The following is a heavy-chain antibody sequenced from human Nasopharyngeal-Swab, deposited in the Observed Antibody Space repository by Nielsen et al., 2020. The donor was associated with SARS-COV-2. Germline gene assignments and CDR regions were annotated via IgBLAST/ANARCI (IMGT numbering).Heavy chain of an antibody. CDR3: ARALVAVAGRRAPGTQIDY. CDR2: INAGNGNT. J-gene: IGHJ4*02. V-gene: IGHV1-3*01. D-gene: IGHD6-19*01. CDR1: GYTFTSYA. Sequence: ASVKVSCKASGYTFTSYAMHWVRQAPGQRLEWMGWINAGNGNTKYSQKFQGRVTITRDTSASTAYMELSSLRSEDTAVYYCARALVAVAGRRAPGTQIDYWGQGTLVTVSS.